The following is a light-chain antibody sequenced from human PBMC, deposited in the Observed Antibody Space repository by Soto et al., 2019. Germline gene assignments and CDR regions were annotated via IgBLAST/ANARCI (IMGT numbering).Light chain of an antibody. Sequence: QSVLTQPPSVSAAPGQYVTISCSGSSSDIGNNYVCWYKQFPGTAPKLLIYENNKRPSGIPDRFSGSKSGTSATLAITGLQTGDEADYYCGTWDSSLSGGVFGGGTKLTVL. CDR1: SSDIGNNY. CDR3: GTWDSSLSGGV. V-gene: IGLV1-51*02. CDR2: ENN. J-gene: IGLJ2*01.